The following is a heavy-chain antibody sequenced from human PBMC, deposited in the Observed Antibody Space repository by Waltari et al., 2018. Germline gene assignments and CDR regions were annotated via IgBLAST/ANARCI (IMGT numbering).Heavy chain of an antibody. V-gene: IGHV4-31*03. CDR3: ARVVGGPAAIVSGAFDI. D-gene: IGHD2-2*01. CDR2: IYYSGGN. CDR1: GGSISSGGYY. Sequence: QVQLQESGPGLVKPSQTLSLTCTVSGGSISSGGYYWSWIRQHPGNGLEWIGYIYYSGGNYYNPSLKSRVTISVDTSKNQFSLKLSSVTAADTAVYYCARVVGGPAAIVSGAFDIWGQGTMVTVSS. J-gene: IGHJ3*02.